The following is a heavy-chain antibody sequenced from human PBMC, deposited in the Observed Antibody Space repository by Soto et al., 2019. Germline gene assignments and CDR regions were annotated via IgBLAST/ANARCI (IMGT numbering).Heavy chain of an antibody. CDR3: AKEGAIANWYFDY. J-gene: IGHJ4*02. CDR2: ISYDGNVA. Sequence: QVQLVESGGGVVQPGRSLRLSCAASGFTFSNYGMHWVRQAPGKGLEWVIVISYDGNVAYYADCVKGRFTISRDNSKNTLYLQMNSLRAEDTAMYYCAKEGAIANWYFDYWGQGTLVTVSS. V-gene: IGHV3-30*18. CDR1: GFTFSNYG. D-gene: IGHD1-1*01.